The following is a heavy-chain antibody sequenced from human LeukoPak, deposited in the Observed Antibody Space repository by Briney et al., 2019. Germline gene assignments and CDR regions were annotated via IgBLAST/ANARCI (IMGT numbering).Heavy chain of an antibody. V-gene: IGHV5-51*01. J-gene: IGHJ4*02. CDR1: GYTFTRYW. D-gene: IGHD4-17*01. CDR3: ARLESAVTPFDY. CDR2: IYPGDSDT. Sequence: PGESLKISCEGSGYTFTRYWIGWVRQMPGKGLEWMGIIYPGDSDTRYSPSFQGQVTISADKSISTAYLQWNTLKASDTAIYYCARLESAVTPFDYWGQGTLVTVSS.